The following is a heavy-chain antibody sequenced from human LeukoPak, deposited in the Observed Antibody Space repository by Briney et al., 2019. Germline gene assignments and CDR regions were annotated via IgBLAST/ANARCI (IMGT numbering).Heavy chain of an antibody. CDR2: ISYSGST. CDR3: ARGHDGVVGWFAP. D-gene: IGHD2-15*01. Sequence: PSETLSLTCTVSGGSITNYYWIWIRQPPGKGLEWIGHISYSGSTNYNPPLKSRVTMSVDTSKNQFSLKVTSVTAADTAVYYCARGHDGVVGWFAPWGRGTLVTVSS. V-gene: IGHV4-59*01. CDR1: GGSITNYY. J-gene: IGHJ5*02.